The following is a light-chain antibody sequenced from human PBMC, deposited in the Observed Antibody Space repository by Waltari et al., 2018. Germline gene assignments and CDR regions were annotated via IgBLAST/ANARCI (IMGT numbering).Light chain of an antibody. J-gene: IGKJ4*01. CDR2: EAL. CDR1: QSISSR. Sequence: DIQMTQSPSTLSASVGDRVTITCRASQSISSRLAWYQQKPGTAPKLLIHEALSLESGVPIRFSGTVSGTEFTLTSSSLQPEDFGTYFCQQYKTYPLTFGGGTRVESK. CDR3: QQYKTYPLT. V-gene: IGKV1-5*01.